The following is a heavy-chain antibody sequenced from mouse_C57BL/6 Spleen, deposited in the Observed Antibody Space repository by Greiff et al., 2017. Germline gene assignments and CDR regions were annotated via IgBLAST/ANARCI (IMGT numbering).Heavy chain of an antibody. Sequence: VKLQESGAELVRPGASVKLSCKASGYTFTDYYINWVKQRPGQGLEWIARIYPGSGNTYYNEKFKGKATLTAEKSSSTAYMQLSSLTSEDSAVYFCARDRTVVPRYYGMDYWGQGTSVTVSS. V-gene: IGHV1-76*01. CDR3: ARDRTVVPRYYGMDY. CDR1: GYTFTDYY. CDR2: IYPGSGNT. D-gene: IGHD1-1*01. J-gene: IGHJ4*01.